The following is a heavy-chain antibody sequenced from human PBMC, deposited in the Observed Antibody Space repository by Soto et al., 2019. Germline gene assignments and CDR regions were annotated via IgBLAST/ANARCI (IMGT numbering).Heavy chain of an antibody. V-gene: IGHV4-31*03. Sequence: TSETLSLTCTVSGGSISSGGYYWSWIRQHPGKGLEWIGYIYYSGSTYYNPSLKSRVTISVDTSKNQFSLKLSSVTAADTAVYYCARAYYDFWSGSQADFDYWGQGTLVTVSS. D-gene: IGHD3-3*01. CDR2: IYYSGST. J-gene: IGHJ4*02. CDR1: GGSISSGGYY. CDR3: ARAYYDFWSGSQADFDY.